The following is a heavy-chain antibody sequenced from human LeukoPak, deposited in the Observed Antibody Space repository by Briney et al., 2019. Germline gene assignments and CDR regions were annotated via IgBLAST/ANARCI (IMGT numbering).Heavy chain of an antibody. J-gene: IGHJ3*02. CDR3: ASGREYYGSGSHDDAFDM. Sequence: GAPVKVSCKASGYTFTGYYMHWVRQAPGQGLEWMGWINPNSGGTNYAQKLQGRVTMTRDTSISTAYMELSRLSSDDTAVYYCASGREYYGSGSHDDAFDMWGQGTMVTVS. D-gene: IGHD3-10*01. V-gene: IGHV1-2*02. CDR2: INPNSGGT. CDR1: GYTFTGYY.